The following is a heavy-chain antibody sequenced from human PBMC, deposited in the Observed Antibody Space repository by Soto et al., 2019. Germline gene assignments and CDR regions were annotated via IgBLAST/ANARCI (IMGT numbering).Heavy chain of an antibody. V-gene: IGHV1-58*02. D-gene: IGHD3-10*01. CDR2: IVVGSGNT. CDR1: GFTFTSSA. Sequence: GASVKVSCKASGFTFTSSAMQWVRQARGQRLEWIGWIVVGSGNTNYAQKFQERVTITRDMSTSTAYMELSSLRSEDTAVYYCAARSRITMVRGVMYYCYYMDVWGKGTTVTVSS. CDR3: AARSRITMVRGVMYYCYYMDV. J-gene: IGHJ6*03.